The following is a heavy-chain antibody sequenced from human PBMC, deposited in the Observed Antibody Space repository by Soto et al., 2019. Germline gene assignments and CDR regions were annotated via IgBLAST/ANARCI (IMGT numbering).Heavy chain of an antibody. D-gene: IGHD3-22*01. J-gene: IGHJ6*02. Sequence: QVQLQESGPGLVKPSQTLSLTCTVSGGSISSGGYYWSWIRQHPGKGLEWIGYIYYSGSTYYNPSLKSRVTISVETSKNQFSLKLSSVTAAVTAVYYCARDLYYYDSSGYYYSYYYYYGMDVWGQGTTVTVSS. V-gene: IGHV4-31*03. CDR2: IYYSGST. CDR3: ARDLYYYDSSGYYYSYYYYYGMDV. CDR1: GGSISSGGYY.